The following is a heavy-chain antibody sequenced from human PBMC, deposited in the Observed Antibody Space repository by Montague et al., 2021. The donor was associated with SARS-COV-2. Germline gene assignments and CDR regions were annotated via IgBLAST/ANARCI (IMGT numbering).Heavy chain of an antibody. V-gene: IGHV4-4*07. Sequence: SETLSLTCTVSGVSISSYYWSWIRQPAGKGLEWIGRIYTSGSTNYNPSLKSRVTMSVGTSKNQFSLKLSSVTAADTAVYYCAREAWFGDKTSASEYYGMDVWGQGTTVTVSS. J-gene: IGHJ6*02. CDR3: AREAWFGDKTSASEYYGMDV. D-gene: IGHD3-10*01. CDR2: IYTSGST. CDR1: GVSISSYY.